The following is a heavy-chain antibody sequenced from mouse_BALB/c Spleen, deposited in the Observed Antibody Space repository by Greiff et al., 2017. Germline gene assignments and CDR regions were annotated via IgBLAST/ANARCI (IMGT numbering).Heavy chain of an antibody. Sequence: VQLQQSGAELVKPGASVKLSCTASGFNIKDTYMHWVKQRPEQGLEWIGRIDPANGNTKYDPKFQGKATITADTSSNTAYLQLSSLTSEDSAVYYCARESLITTVVAPYAMDYWGQGTSVTVSS. J-gene: IGHJ4*01. CDR3: ARESLITTVVAPYAMDY. V-gene: IGHV14-3*02. D-gene: IGHD1-1*01. CDR1: GFNIKDTY. CDR2: IDPANGNT.